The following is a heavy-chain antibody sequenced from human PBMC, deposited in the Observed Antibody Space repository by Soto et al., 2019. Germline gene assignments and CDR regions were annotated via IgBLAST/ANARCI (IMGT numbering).Heavy chain of an antibody. D-gene: IGHD3-16*01. CDR3: ARGHDGYVDN. CDR2: TYYRSKWYK. Sequence: SQTLSLTCAISGDSVSSNSAAWNWIRQSPSRGLEWLGRTYYRSKWYKGYAVSVKSRITISPDTSKNQFSLQLNSVTPEDTAVYYCARGHDGYVDNWGQGTLVTVSS. CDR1: GDSVSSNSAA. J-gene: IGHJ4*02. V-gene: IGHV6-1*01.